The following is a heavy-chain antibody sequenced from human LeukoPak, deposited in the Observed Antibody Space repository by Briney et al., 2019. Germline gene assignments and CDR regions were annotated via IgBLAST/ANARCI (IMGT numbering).Heavy chain of an antibody. V-gene: IGHV1-46*01. Sequence: ASVKVSCKASGYSFTSYYTHWVRQAPGQGLEWMGEINPSGGRTNYAQKFQGRVDMTRETSTSTVYMELSSLRSEDTAVYYCARANYSGSGSHYNPSFFDYWGQGTLVTVSS. CDR3: ARANYSGSGSHYNPSFFDY. D-gene: IGHD3-10*01. CDR2: INPSGGRT. CDR1: GYSFTSYY. J-gene: IGHJ4*02.